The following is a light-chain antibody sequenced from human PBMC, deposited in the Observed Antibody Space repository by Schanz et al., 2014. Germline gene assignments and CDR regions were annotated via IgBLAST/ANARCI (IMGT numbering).Light chain of an antibody. V-gene: IGKV3-15*01. J-gene: IGKJ1*01. Sequence: EVVMTQSPATLSVSPGERVTLSCRASQSVSGNLAWYQQKPGQAPRLLISGASTRATGIPARFSGSGSGTDFNLIISSLQSEDVATYYCQQYNNWPPWTFGQGTKVEIK. CDR2: GAS. CDR3: QQYNNWPPWT. CDR1: QSVSGN.